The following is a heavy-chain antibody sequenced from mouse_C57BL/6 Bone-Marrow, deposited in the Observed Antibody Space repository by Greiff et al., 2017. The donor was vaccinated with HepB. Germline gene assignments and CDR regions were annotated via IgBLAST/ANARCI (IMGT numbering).Heavy chain of an antibody. J-gene: IGHJ1*03. CDR1: GFNIKNTY. D-gene: IGHD1-1*01. Sequence: VQLKESVAELVRPGASVKLSCTASGFNIKNTYMHWVKQRPEQGLEWIGRIDPANGNTKYAPKFKGKATLTADTSSNTAYLQLSSRTSEDTAIYYCAREDLLLRWRYFDVWGTGTTVTVSS. V-gene: IGHV14-3*01. CDR3: AREDLLLRWRYFDV. CDR2: IDPANGNT.